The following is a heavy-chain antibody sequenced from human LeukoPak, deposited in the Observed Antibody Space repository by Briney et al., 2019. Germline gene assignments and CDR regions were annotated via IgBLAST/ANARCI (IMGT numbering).Heavy chain of an antibody. V-gene: IGHV3-72*01. CDR3: ARVGLHYDSSGPFDY. Sequence: GGSLRLSCAASGFIFSSYAMSWVRQAPGKGLEWVGRTRNKANSYTTEYAASVKGRFTISRDDSKNSLYLQMNSLKTEDTAVYYCARVGLHYDSSGPFDYWGQGTLVTVSS. J-gene: IGHJ4*02. D-gene: IGHD3-22*01. CDR1: GFIFSSYA. CDR2: TRNKANSYTT.